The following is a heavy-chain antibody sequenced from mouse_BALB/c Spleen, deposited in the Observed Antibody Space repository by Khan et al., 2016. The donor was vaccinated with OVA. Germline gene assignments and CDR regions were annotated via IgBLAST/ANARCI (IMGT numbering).Heavy chain of an antibody. Sequence: EVKLEVSGPGLVKPSQSLSLTCTVTGYSITREYTWNWIRQFPGNKLEWMGFISYSGNTSYNPSLKSRISITRDTSKNTFFLLLNSVTSEDTATYYCARKDYYESDTFSYWGQGTRVTGSA. CDR3: ARKDYYESDTFSY. V-gene: IGHV3-2*02. J-gene: IGHJ3*01. CDR2: ISYSGNT. D-gene: IGHD2-4*01. CDR1: GYSITREYT.